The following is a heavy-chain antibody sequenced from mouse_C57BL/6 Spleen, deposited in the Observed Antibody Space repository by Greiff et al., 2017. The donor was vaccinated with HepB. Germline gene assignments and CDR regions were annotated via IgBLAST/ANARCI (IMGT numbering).Heavy chain of an antibody. J-gene: IGHJ2*01. CDR1: GYAFSSSW. CDR3: ASTTTVVAPNYFDY. V-gene: IGHV1-82*01. Sequence: QVQLKQSGPELVKPGASVKISCKASGYAFSSSWMNWVKQRPGKGLEWIGRIYPGDGDTNYNGKFKGKATLTADKSSSTAYMQLSSLTSEDSAVYFCASTTTVVAPNYFDYWGQGTTLTVSS. CDR2: IYPGDGDT. D-gene: IGHD1-1*01.